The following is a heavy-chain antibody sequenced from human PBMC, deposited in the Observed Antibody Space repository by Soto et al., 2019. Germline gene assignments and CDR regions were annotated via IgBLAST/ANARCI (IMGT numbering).Heavy chain of an antibody. D-gene: IGHD6-19*01. CDR2: IYYSGST. J-gene: IGHJ6*02. CDR1: GGSISSSSYY. V-gene: IGHV4-39*01. CDR3: ARHMLVGSGWYSDNYYYGMDV. Sequence: SETLSLTCTVSGGSISSSSYYWGWIRQPPGKGLEWIGSIYYSGSTYYNPSLKSRVTISVDTSKKDFSLKLSSVTAADTAVYYCARHMLVGSGWYSDNYYYGMDVWGQGTTVT.